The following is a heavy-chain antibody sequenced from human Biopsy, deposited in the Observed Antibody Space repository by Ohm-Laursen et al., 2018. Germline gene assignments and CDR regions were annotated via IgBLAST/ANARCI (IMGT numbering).Heavy chain of an antibody. D-gene: IGHD3-9*01. Sequence: SVKVSCKAPGGTFSNYGVNWVRQAPGQGLEWLGGNIPILGTGNYAQKFQDRVTVAADTSTSTATMELRSLRSDDTAVYYCATKLTGYFHHGGQGTLFIVSS. V-gene: IGHV1-69*06. CDR3: ATKLTGYFHH. J-gene: IGHJ1*01. CDR2: NIPILGTG. CDR1: GGTFSNYG.